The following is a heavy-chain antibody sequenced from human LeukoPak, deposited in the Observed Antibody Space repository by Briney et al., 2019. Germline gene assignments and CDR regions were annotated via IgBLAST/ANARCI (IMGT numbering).Heavy chain of an antibody. CDR3: ARGRSGYYYYFDY. CDR2: IYHSGST. V-gene: IGHV4-30-2*01. D-gene: IGHD3-22*01. CDR1: GGSISSGGYY. Sequence: SQTLSLTCTVSGGSISSGGYYWSSLRQPPGKGLEWIGYIYHSGSTYYNPSLKSRVTISVDRSKNQFSLKLSSVTAADTAVYYCARGRSGYYYYFDYWGQGTLVTVSS. J-gene: IGHJ4*02.